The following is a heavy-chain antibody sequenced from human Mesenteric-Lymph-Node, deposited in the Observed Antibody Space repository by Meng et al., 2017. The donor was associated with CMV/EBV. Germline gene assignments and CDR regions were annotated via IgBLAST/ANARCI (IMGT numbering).Heavy chain of an antibody. Sequence: GESLKISCATSGFTFSRYSVNWVRQAPGKGLEWIAYIDSAGDTIYYAASVKGRFTISRDNAEISLYLQMNSLRVDDTAVYFCARDSSPTTLFYYGMDVWGQGTTVTVSS. CDR1: GFTFSRYS. J-gene: IGHJ6*02. V-gene: IGHV3-48*04. CDR2: IDSAGDTI. D-gene: IGHD6-13*01. CDR3: ARDSSPTTLFYYGMDV.